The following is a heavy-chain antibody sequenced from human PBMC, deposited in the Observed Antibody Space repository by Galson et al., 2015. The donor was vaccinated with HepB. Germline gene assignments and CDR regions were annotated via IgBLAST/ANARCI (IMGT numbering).Heavy chain of an antibody. V-gene: IGHV3-53*01. J-gene: IGHJ6*02. D-gene: IGHD3-10*01. CDR2: IYSGGST. Sequence: SLRLSCAASGFTVSSNYMSWVRQAPGKGLEWVSVIYSGGSTYYADSVKGRFTISRDNSKNTLYLQMNSLRAEDTAVYYCARNYGSGSGPGRHYYYYGMDVWGQGTTVTVSS. CDR1: GFTVSSNY. CDR3: ARNYGSGSGPGRHYYYYGMDV.